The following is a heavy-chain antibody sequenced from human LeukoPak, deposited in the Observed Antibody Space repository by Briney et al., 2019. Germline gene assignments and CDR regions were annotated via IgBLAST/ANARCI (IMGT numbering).Heavy chain of an antibody. CDR2: ISSSGSTI. Sequence: GGSLRLSCAASGFTFSSYGMNWVRQAPGKGLEWVSYISSSGSTIYYADSVKGRFTISRDNAKNSLYLQMNSLRAEDTAVYYCARIGSLMAGDYWGQGTLVTVSS. J-gene: IGHJ4*02. CDR1: GFTFSSYG. D-gene: IGHD3-10*01. V-gene: IGHV3-48*03. CDR3: ARIGSLMAGDY.